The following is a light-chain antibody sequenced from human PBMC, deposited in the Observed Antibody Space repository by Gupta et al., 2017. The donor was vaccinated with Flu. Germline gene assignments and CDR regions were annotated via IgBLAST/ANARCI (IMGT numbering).Light chain of an antibody. CDR1: QEISSW. CDR2: GAS. J-gene: IGKJ4*01. Sequence: DIQITESPSSVSVSVGDRGNITCRASQEISSWLAWYQQKPGKAPNLLVYGASSLQSGVPSRFSGSGSGTYFTLTISSLQPEDFAAYYCQQASSFPVTFGEGTKLEIK. CDR3: QQASSFPVT. V-gene: IGKV1D-12*01.